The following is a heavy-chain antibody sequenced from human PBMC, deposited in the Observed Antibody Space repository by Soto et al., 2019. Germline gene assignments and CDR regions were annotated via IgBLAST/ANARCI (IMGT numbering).Heavy chain of an antibody. CDR2: ISAYNGNT. D-gene: IGHD2-2*01. Sequence: ASVKVSCKASGYTFTSYGISWVRQAPGQGLEWMGWISAYNGNTNYAQKLQGRVTMTTDTSTSTAYMELRSLRSDDTAVYYCARENQLPDLNWFDPWGQGTLVTVSS. CDR3: ARENQLPDLNWFDP. J-gene: IGHJ5*02. CDR1: GYTFTSYG. V-gene: IGHV1-18*01.